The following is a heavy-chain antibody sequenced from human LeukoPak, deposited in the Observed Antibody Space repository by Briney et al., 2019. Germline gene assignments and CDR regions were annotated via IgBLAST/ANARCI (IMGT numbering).Heavy chain of an antibody. J-gene: IGHJ4*02. CDR3: ARESGSGSQIDY. D-gene: IGHD3-10*01. V-gene: IGHV3-74*03. CDR2: IKSDGNST. CDR1: GFTFSSYA. Sequence: GGSLRLSCAASGFTFSSYAMHWVRQAPGKGLVWVSRIKSDGNSTTYADSVRGRFTISRDNARNTLYLQMNSLRAEDTAVYYCARESGSGSQIDYWGQGTLVTVSS.